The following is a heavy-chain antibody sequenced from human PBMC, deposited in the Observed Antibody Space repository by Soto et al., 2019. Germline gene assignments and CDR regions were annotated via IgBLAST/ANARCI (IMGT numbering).Heavy chain of an antibody. CDR1: GFSLSNARMG. D-gene: IGHD4-4*01. V-gene: IGHV2-26*01. J-gene: IGHJ6*02. CDR3: ARTTVPTSYYYYYYGMDV. CDR2: IFSNDEK. Sequence: QVTLKESGPVLVKPTETLTLTCTVSGFSLSNARMGVSWIRQPPGNALEWLAHIFSNDEKSYSTSLKSRLTIAKDTSKSQFVLTMTNMDPLDTATYYCARTTVPTSYYYYYYGMDVWGQGTTVTVSS.